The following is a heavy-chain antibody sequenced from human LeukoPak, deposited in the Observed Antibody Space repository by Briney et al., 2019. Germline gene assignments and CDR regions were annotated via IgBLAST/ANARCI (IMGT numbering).Heavy chain of an antibody. CDR1: GFTFSNYG. V-gene: IGHV3-33*01. D-gene: IGHD3-22*01. Sequence: PGRSLRLSCAASGFTFSNYGMHWVRQAPGKGLEWVAVIWYDGSNKYYADSVKGRFTISRDNSKKTMYLQMNTLRAEDTAVYYCARDGINYYDSSGYPAFDIWGQGTMVIVSS. J-gene: IGHJ3*02. CDR3: ARDGINYYDSSGYPAFDI. CDR2: IWYDGSNK.